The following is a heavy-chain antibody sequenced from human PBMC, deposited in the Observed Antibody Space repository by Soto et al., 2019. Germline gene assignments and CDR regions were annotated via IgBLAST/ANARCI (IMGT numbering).Heavy chain of an antibody. Sequence: SVKVSCKASGGTFNNYILNWVRQAPGQGLEWMGQIIPILRSANYAQKFQGRVTITADESTSTASMELSSVRSEDTAIYYCARELGHCTTTLSYREFAFDIWGQGTKVTVSS. D-gene: IGHD2-8*01. J-gene: IGHJ3*02. CDR1: GGTFNNYI. V-gene: IGHV1-69*08. CDR3: ARELGHCTTTLSYREFAFDI. CDR2: IIPILRSA.